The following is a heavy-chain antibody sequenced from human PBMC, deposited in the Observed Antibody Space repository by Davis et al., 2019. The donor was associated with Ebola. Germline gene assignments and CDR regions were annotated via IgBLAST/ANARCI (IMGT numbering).Heavy chain of an antibody. J-gene: IGHJ4*02. CDR2: ISGSGGST. CDR3: AKVKQDIVVVVAATGEYFDY. D-gene: IGHD2-15*01. Sequence: GGSLRLSCAASGFTFSSYAMSWVRQAPGKGLEWVSAISGSGGSTYYADSVKGRLTISRDNSKNTLYLQMNSLRAEDTAVYYCAKVKQDIVVVVAATGEYFDYWGQGTLVTVSS. CDR1: GFTFSSYA. V-gene: IGHV3-23*01.